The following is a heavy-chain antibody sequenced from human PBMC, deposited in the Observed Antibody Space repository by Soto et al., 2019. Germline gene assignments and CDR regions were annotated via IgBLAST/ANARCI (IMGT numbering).Heavy chain of an antibody. CDR2: ISAYNGNT. V-gene: IGHV1-18*01. Sequence: ASVKVSCKASGYTFTSYGISWVRQAPGQGLEWMGWISAYNGNTNYAQKLQGRVTMTTDTSTSTAYMELRSLRSDDTAVYYCARDPYDSSGGYNWFDPWGQGTLVTVSS. CDR3: ARDPYDSSGGYNWFDP. D-gene: IGHD3-22*01. CDR1: GYTFTSYG. J-gene: IGHJ5*02.